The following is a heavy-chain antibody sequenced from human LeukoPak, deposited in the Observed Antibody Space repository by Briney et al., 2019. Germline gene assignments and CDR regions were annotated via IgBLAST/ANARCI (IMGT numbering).Heavy chain of an antibody. CDR1: GFTFSSYA. D-gene: IGHD6-19*01. Sequence: GGSLRLSCAASGFTFSSYAMSWVRQAPGKGLEWVSVIYSGGITHYADSVKGRFTISRDNSKNTLYLQMNSLRAEDTAVYYCARGPNSSGWHYYFDYWGQGTLVTVSS. CDR2: IYSGGIT. CDR3: ARGPNSSGWHYYFDY. J-gene: IGHJ4*02. V-gene: IGHV3-53*01.